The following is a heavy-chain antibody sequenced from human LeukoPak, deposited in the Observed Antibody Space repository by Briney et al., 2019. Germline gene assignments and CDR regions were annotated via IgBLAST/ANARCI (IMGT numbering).Heavy chain of an antibody. CDR3: ARVGEYCSGASCFDY. J-gene: IGHJ4*02. V-gene: IGHV1-24*01. Sequence: GASVKVSCKVSGYTLTELSMHWVRQAPGKGLEWMGGFDPEDGETIYAQKFQGRVTMTTDTSTSTAYMELRSLRSDDTAVYYCARVGEYCSGASCFDYWGPGTLVTVSS. CDR2: FDPEDGET. D-gene: IGHD2-15*01. CDR1: GYTLTELS.